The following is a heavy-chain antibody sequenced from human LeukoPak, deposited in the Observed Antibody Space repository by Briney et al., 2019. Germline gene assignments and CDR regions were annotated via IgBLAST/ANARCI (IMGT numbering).Heavy chain of an antibody. CDR1: GGSISSGSYY. Sequence: SETLSLTCTVSGGSISSGSYYWSWIRQPAGKGLEWIGRIYTSGSTNYNTSLKSRVTISVDTSKNQFSLKLSSVTAADTAVYYCARDVGYCSGGSCCAGYNWFDPWGQGTLVTVSS. D-gene: IGHD2-15*01. CDR2: IYTSGST. V-gene: IGHV4-61*02. CDR3: ARDVGYCSGGSCCAGYNWFDP. J-gene: IGHJ5*02.